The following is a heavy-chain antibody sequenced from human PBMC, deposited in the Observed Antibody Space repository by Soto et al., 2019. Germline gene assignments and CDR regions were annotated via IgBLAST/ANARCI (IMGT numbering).Heavy chain of an antibody. CDR1: GGSFIGYY. Sequence: SETLSLTCAVYGGSFIGYYWSWSLQPPGKGLEWIGEINHSGSTNYNPSLKSRVTISVDTSKNQFSLKLSSVTAADTAVYYCARDVYIVDKQLYKCFDPWGQGTMVNVSS. J-gene: IGHJ5*02. CDR3: ARDVYIVDKQLYKCFDP. V-gene: IGHV4-34*01. CDR2: INHSGST. D-gene: IGHD5-12*01.